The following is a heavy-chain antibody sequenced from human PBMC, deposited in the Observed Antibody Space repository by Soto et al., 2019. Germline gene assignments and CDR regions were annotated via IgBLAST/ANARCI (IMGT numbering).Heavy chain of an antibody. J-gene: IGHJ4*02. CDR3: AKALIQLWSGGDYYFDY. CDR2: ISGSGGST. CDR1: GFTFSSYA. V-gene: IGHV3-23*01. D-gene: IGHD5-18*01. Sequence: EVQLLESGGGLVQPGGSLRLSCAASGFTFSSYAMSWVRQAPGKGLEWVSAISGSGGSTYYADSVKGRFTISRDNSKNTLYLQMNSLRAEDTAVYYCAKALIQLWSGGDYYFDYWGQGTLVTVSS.